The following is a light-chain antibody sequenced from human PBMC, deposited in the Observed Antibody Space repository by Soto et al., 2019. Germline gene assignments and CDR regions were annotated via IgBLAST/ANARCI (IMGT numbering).Light chain of an antibody. Sequence: DIQMTQSPSTLSGSVGDRVTITCRASQTISSWLAWYQQKPGKAPKLLIYKASTLESGVPSRFSGSGSGTEFTLSISSLQADDFASYYCQHYMSYPWTFGRGTKVEIK. V-gene: IGKV1-5*03. CDR1: QTISSW. CDR3: QHYMSYPWT. J-gene: IGKJ1*01. CDR2: KAS.